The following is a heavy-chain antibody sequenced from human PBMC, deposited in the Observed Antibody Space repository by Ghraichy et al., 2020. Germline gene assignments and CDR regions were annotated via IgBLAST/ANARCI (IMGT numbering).Heavy chain of an antibody. D-gene: IGHD3-3*01. J-gene: IGHJ4*02. CDR1: GFTFSSYA. V-gene: IGHV3-23*01. CDR3: AKGLALWSGYDY. CDR2: FSGSSSST. Sequence: GGSLRLSCAASGFTFSSYAMNWVRQAPGKGLEWVSVFSGSSSSTYYADSVKGRFTISRDNSKNTLYLQMNSLRAEDTAVYYCAKGLALWSGYDYWGQGTLVTVSS.